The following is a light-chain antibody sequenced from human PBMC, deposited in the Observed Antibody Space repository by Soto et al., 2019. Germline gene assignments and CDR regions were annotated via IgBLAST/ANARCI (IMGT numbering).Light chain of an antibody. J-gene: IGKJ5*01. CDR3: QQRSKWQIT. CDR1: QSVSSY. Sequence: EIELTQSPSTLSLSLGERATLSCRASQSVSSYLALYQQKPCQAPRVLIYDASNRASGIPARFSGSGSGTDFTLTISSLEPDDFAVYYCQQRSKWQITFGQGTRLE. CDR2: DAS. V-gene: IGKV3-11*01.